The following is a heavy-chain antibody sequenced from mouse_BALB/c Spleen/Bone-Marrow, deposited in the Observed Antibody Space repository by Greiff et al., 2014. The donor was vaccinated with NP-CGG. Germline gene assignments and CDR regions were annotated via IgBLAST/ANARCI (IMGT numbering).Heavy chain of an antibody. Sequence: EVQLQQSGPELIKPRASVKMSCKASGYTFTSYVIHWVKQKPGQGLKWIGYINPYNDGTKYNEKFKGKATLTSDKSSSTAYMDLSSLASEDSAVYYCVRGVYYDYDEGALDYWGQGTSVTVSS. V-gene: IGHV1-14*01. CDR1: GYTFTSYV. CDR2: INPYNDGT. J-gene: IGHJ4*01. D-gene: IGHD2-4*01. CDR3: VRGVYYDYDEGALDY.